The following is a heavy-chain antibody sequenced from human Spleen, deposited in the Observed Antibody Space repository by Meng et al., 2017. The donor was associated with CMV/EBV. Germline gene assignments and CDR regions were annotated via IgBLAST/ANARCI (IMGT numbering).Heavy chain of an antibody. J-gene: IGHJ6*02. CDR2: IRYDGNNK. V-gene: IGHV3-30*02. D-gene: IGHD2-2*01. CDR1: GFIFSSYG. CDR3: ARAAADNYYYYGMDV. Sequence: GESLKISCAASGFIFSSYGMHWVRQAPGKGLEWVAFIRYDGNNKYYADSVKGRFTISRDNSKNTLYLQMNSLRAEDTAVYYCARAAADNYYYYGMDVWGQGTTVTVSS.